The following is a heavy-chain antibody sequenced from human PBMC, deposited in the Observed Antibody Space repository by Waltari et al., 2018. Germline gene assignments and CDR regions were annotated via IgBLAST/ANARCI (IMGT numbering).Heavy chain of an antibody. V-gene: IGHV4-4*02. D-gene: IGHD2-2*02. CDR1: GGSISHYDW. J-gene: IGHJ4*02. CDR3: ATAGDYTAGGNY. Sequence: QVQLQESGPGLVTPSGTLSLTCAVAGGSISHYDWWSWVRQPPGKGLEWIGEINHSGSTSYNPSLKSRVTISMDKSKNQFSLSLKSVTAADTAVYYCATAGDYTAGGNYWGQGTLVAVSS. CDR2: INHSGST.